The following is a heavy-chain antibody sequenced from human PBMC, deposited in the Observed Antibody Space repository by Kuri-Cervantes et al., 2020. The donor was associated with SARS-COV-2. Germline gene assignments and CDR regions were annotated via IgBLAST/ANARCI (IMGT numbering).Heavy chain of an antibody. V-gene: IGHV1-46*01. Sequence: ASVKVSCKASGYTFTSYDINWVRQAPGQGLEWMGIINPSGGSTSYAQKFQGRVTMTRDTSTSTVYMELSSLRSEDTAVYYCARALGSSWYEDAFDIWGQGTMVTVSS. CDR1: GYTFTSYD. CDR3: ARALGSSWYEDAFDI. D-gene: IGHD6-13*01. CDR2: INPSGGST. J-gene: IGHJ3*02.